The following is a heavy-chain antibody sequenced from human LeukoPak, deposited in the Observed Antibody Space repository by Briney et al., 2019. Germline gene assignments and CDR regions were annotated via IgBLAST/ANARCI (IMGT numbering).Heavy chain of an antibody. D-gene: IGHD2-15*01. CDR3: ARDVVVVVATDSNFDY. CDR2: ISGGGGRT. J-gene: IGHJ4*02. V-gene: IGHV3-21*01. CDR1: GFTFSSYW. Sequence: GGSLRLSCAASGFTFSSYWMSWVRQAPGMGLECVSTISGGGGRTYYSDAVKGRFTISRDNAKNSLYLQMNSLRPEDTAVYYCARDVVVVVATDSNFDYWGQGTLVTVSS.